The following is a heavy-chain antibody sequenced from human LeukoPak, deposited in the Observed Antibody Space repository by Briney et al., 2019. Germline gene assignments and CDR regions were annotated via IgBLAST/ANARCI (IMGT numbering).Heavy chain of an antibody. D-gene: IGHD3-10*01. CDR3: ARGGSFHEFDI. Sequence: GASVKVSCKASGYRFTDYWIQWVGQAPGQGLEWMGWINTNTGGTVYAQKFQGRVTVTRDTSLTTSYMDLSRLTSDDTAVYYCARGGSFHEFDIWGQGTMVIVSS. CDR2: INTNTGGT. J-gene: IGHJ3*02. CDR1: GYRFTDYW. V-gene: IGHV1-2*02.